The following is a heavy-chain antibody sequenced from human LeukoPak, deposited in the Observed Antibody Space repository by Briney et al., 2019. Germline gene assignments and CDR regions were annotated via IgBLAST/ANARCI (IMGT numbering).Heavy chain of an antibody. V-gene: IGHV1-69*13. CDR1: GYTFSSYA. Sequence: GASVKVSCKASGYTFSSYAISWVRQAPGQGLEWMGGIIPIFGTANYAQKFQGRVTITADESTSTAYMELSSLRSEDTAVYYCARERVGFPPDAFDIWGQGTMVTVSS. J-gene: IGHJ3*02. CDR2: IIPIFGTA. D-gene: IGHD2-15*01. CDR3: ARERVGFPPDAFDI.